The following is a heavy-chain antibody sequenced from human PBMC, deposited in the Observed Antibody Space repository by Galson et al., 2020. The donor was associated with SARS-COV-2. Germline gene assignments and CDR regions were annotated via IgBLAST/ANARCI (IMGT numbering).Heavy chain of an antibody. Sequence: ALHGESLKISCAASGFTCSSYWMHWVRQAPGKGLVWVSRIYSAGSSTSYADSVKGRFTISGDNAKNTLYLQMNSLRAEDTAVYYCARGDMGNDYFDYWGQGTLVTVSS. D-gene: IGHD7-27*01. CDR3: ARGDMGNDYFDY. V-gene: IGHV3-74*01. J-gene: IGHJ4*02. CDR2: IYSAGSST. CDR1: GFTCSSYW.